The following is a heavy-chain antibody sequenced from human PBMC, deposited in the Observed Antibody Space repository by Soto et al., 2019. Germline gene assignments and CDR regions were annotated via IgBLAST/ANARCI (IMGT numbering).Heavy chain of an antibody. CDR2: IKSKTDGGTT. J-gene: IGHJ3*02. V-gene: IGHV3-15*07. D-gene: IGHD3-10*01. Sequence: GGSLRLSCAASGFTFSNAWMNWVRQAPGKGLEWVGRIKSKTDGGTTDYAAPVKGRFTISRDDSKNTLYLQMNSLKTEDTAVYYCTTDLSGSYDAFDIWGQGTMVTVSS. CDR3: TTDLSGSYDAFDI. CDR1: GFTFSNAW.